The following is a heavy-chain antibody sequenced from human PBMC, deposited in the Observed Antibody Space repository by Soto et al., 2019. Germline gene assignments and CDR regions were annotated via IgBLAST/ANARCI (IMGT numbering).Heavy chain of an antibody. Sequence: ASVKVFCKASGYTFTSYGISWVRQDPGQGLEWMGWISAYNGNTNYAQKLQGRVTMTTDTSTSTAYMELRSLRSDDTAVYYCARDPSGHGTTIAAPDYWGQGTLVTVSS. D-gene: IGHD6-6*01. CDR2: ISAYNGNT. CDR1: GYTFTSYG. J-gene: IGHJ4*02. V-gene: IGHV1-18*04. CDR3: ARDPSGHGTTIAAPDY.